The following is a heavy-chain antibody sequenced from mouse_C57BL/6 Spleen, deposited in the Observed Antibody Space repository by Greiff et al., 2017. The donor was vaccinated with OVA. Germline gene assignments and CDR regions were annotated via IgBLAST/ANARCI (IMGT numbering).Heavy chain of an antibody. CDR2: IRNKANGYTT. V-gene: IGHV7-3*01. J-gene: IGHJ2*01. Sequence: EVKLMESGGGLVQPGGSLSLSCAASGFTFTDYYMSWVRQPPGKALEWLGFIRNKANGYTTEYSASVKGRFTISRVNSQSLLYLQMNALRAADSATYYCARSLLRYPFDYWGQGTTLTVSS. CDR3: ARSLLRYPFDY. D-gene: IGHD1-1*01. CDR1: GFTFTDYY.